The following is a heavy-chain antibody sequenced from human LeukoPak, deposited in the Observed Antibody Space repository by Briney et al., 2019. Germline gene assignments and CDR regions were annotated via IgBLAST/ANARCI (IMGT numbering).Heavy chain of an antibody. V-gene: IGHV3-33*01. CDR3: VRGQSTLGYFQE. Sequence: AGGSLRLSCAASGFTFSSYGMHWVRQAPGKGLEWVAMIWFDATEKYYVDSVKGRFTISRDNSKNTLYLQMNSLRVEDTAVYYCVRGQSTLGYFQEWGQGTPVTVSS. CDR1: GFTFSSYG. J-gene: IGHJ1*01. CDR2: IWFDATEK. D-gene: IGHD2-2*01.